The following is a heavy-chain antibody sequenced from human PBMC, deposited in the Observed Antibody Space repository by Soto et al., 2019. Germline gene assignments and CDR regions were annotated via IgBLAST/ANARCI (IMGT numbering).Heavy chain of an antibody. J-gene: IGHJ5*02. CDR1: GYTFTSYG. CDR2: ISAYNGNT. Sequence: ASVKVSCKASGYTFTSYGISWVRQAPGQGLEWMGWISAYNGNTNYAQKLQGRVTMTTDTSTSTAYMELRSLRSDDTAVYYCARDAIPLHYYDTPPNWFDPWGQGTLVTVSS. D-gene: IGHD3-22*01. CDR3: ARDAIPLHYYDTPPNWFDP. V-gene: IGHV1-18*01.